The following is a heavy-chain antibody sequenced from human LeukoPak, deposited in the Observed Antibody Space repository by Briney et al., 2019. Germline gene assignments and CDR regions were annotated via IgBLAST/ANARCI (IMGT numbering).Heavy chain of an antibody. Sequence: GGSLRLSCVASGFTFSSYSMNWVRQAPGKGLEWVSYISSSSSTIYYADSVKGRFTISRDNAKKSMHLQMNSLRAEDTAVYYCARDRNYYDSSGYHRVDYWGQGTLVTVSS. J-gene: IGHJ4*02. CDR2: ISSSSSTI. V-gene: IGHV3-48*04. CDR3: ARDRNYYDSSGYHRVDY. D-gene: IGHD3-22*01. CDR1: GFTFSSYS.